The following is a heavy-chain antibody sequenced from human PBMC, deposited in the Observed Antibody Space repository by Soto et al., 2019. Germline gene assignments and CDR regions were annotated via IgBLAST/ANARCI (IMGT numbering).Heavy chain of an antibody. CDR3: ARVSGYYLPDY. CDR2: INAGNGNT. D-gene: IGHD5-12*01. CDR1: GYTFTNYA. Sequence: QVQLVQSGAEEKKPGASVKVSCKASGYTFTNYAMHWVRQAPGQRLEWMGWINAGNGNTKYSQKFQGRVTITRDTAARTSYMELSSLRSEETAVYYCARVSGYYLPDYWGQGTLVTVSS. V-gene: IGHV1-3*05. J-gene: IGHJ4*02.